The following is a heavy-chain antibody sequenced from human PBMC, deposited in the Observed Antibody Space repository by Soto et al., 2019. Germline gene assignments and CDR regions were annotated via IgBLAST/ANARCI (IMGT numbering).Heavy chain of an antibody. CDR1: GFTFSTYA. CDR3: AREIMLYFDY. V-gene: IGHV3-30-3*01. D-gene: IGHD2-8*01. J-gene: IGHJ4*02. Sequence: PGGSLRLSCAASGFTFSTYAVHWVRQAPGKGLEWVALISYDGSNKYYADSVKGRFTISRDNSKNTLYLQMNSLRAEDTAVYYCAREIMLYFDYWGQGTLVTVSS. CDR2: ISYDGSNK.